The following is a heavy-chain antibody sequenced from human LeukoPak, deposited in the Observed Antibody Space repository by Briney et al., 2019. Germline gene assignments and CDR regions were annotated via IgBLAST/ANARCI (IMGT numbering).Heavy chain of an antibody. CDR1: GGSISSYY. V-gene: IGHV4-59*01. Sequence: PSETLSLTCTVSGGSISSYYWSWIRQPPGKGLEWIGYIYYSGSTKYNPSLKSRVTMSVDTSTDQFSLELNSVSAADTAVYFCARYHSSGLDYWGQGTLVTVSP. CDR2: IYYSGST. CDR3: ARYHSSGLDY. J-gene: IGHJ4*02. D-gene: IGHD3-22*01.